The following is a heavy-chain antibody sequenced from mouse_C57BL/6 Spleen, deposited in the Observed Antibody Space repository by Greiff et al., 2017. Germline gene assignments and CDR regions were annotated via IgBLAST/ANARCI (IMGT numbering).Heavy chain of an antibody. CDR1: GYTFTDHT. V-gene: IGHV1-78*01. CDR2: IYPRDGST. D-gene: IGHD1-1*01. CDR3: ARWRYYGSSSYYFDY. J-gene: IGHJ2*01. Sequence: VKLMESDAELVKPGASVKISCKVSGYTFTDHTIHWMKQRPEQGLEWIGYIYPRDGSTKYNEKFKGKATLTADKSSSTAYMQLNSLTSEDSAVYFCARWRYYGSSSYYFDYWGQGTTLTVSS.